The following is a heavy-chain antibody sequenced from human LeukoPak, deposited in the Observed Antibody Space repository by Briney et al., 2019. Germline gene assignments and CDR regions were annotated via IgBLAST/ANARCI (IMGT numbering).Heavy chain of an antibody. D-gene: IGHD5-12*01. V-gene: IGHV4-4*02. CDR1: GGSISSSNW. CDR2: IYHSGST. J-gene: IGHJ4*02. CDR3: ARVAYSGYDYRGYFDY. Sequence: PSETLSLTCAVSGGSISSSNWWSWIRQPPGKGLEWIGEIYHSGSTNYNPSLKSRVTISVDKSKTQFSLKLSSVTAADTAVYYCARVAYSGYDYRGYFDYWGQGTLVTVSS.